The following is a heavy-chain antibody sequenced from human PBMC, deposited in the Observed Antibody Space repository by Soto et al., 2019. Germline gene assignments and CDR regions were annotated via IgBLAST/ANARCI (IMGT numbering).Heavy chain of an antibody. CDR1: GYTFTNYA. V-gene: IGHV1-3*04. CDR3: ARDIEYSRSPVRPDY. Sequence: QVQLVQSGAEVKKAGASVKVSCKASGYTFTNYALHWVRQAPGQRLEWMGWINIGDGYTKYAQYFQDRVTIIGDTSAGTAYMELSSLRSEDTAVYYCARDIEYSRSPVRPDYWGQGTLVTVSS. D-gene: IGHD6-6*01. CDR2: INIGDGYT. J-gene: IGHJ4*02.